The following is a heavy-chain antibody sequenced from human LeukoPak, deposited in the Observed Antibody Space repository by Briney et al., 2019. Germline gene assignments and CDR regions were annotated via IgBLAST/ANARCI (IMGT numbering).Heavy chain of an antibody. CDR1: GFTFSGSA. CDR3: AKLPSTVNTLLDI. D-gene: IGHD4-17*01. CDR2: IRSTANGYAT. V-gene: IGHV3-73*01. J-gene: IGHJ3*02. Sequence: GGSLRLSCAASGFTFSGSALHWVRQASGKGLEWVGRIRSTANGYATAYAASVKGRFTISRDNSKNTLYLQMNSLRAEDTAVYYCAKLPSTVNTLLDIWGQGTMVTVSS.